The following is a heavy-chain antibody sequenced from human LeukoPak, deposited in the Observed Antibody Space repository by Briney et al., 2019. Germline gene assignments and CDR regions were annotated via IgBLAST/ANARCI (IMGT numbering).Heavy chain of an antibody. Sequence: PSETLSLTCTVSGDSICTSSYYWGWIRQPPGKGLEWIWSGTFSFGVSTYYNPSLKSRVTISLDTSKNQFFLKLSSVTAADTAVYCCARDRGYFDSSGYVYYHYYMDVWGEGTTVTVSS. D-gene: IGHD3-22*01. CDR2: GTFSFGVST. CDR1: GDSICTSSYY. V-gene: IGHV4-39*07. CDR3: ARDRGYFDSSGYVYYHYYMDV. J-gene: IGHJ6*03.